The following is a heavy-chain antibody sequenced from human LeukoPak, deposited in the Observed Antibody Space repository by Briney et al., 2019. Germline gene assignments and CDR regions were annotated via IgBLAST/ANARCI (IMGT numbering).Heavy chain of an antibody. CDR2: ISGNGAKS. J-gene: IGHJ6*02. D-gene: IGHD2-2*01. CDR1: GFTFNTYA. V-gene: IGHV3-23*01. Sequence: PGGSLRLSCAASGFTFNTYAMSWVRQAPGKGLEWVSTISGNGAKSYSAGSVKGRFTISRDNSKNTLYLQMNSLRAEDTAVYYCAKDLPHRLVVVPAAIDYYYGMDVWGQGTTVTVSS. CDR3: AKDLPHRLVVVPAAIDYYYGMDV.